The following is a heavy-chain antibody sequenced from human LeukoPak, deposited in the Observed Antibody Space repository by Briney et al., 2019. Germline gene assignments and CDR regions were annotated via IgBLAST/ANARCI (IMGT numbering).Heavy chain of an antibody. J-gene: IGHJ1*01. CDR2: FSGSGGNT. Sequence: PGGSLRLSRAASVFTLSSDFMNWVRQAPGKGLEWVSGFSGSGGNTYYGDSVKGRFTISIDNSKNTLYLQVNSLRAEDTAVYYCAKRIQDSYYSANGCRGPGVLVTVCS. D-gene: IGHD1-26*01. CDR3: AKRIQDSYYSANGC. V-gene: IGHV3-23*01. CDR1: VFTLSSDF.